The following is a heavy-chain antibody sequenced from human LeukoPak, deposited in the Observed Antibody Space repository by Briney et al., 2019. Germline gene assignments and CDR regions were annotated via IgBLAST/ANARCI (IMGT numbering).Heavy chain of an antibody. CDR1: GFTFDDYA. CDR3: AKGVYGSGSYWGYYYYYGMDV. J-gene: IGHJ6*02. V-gene: IGHV3-9*01. D-gene: IGHD3-10*01. Sequence: PGGSLRLSCAASGFTFDDYAMHWVRHAPGKGLEWVSGISWNSGSIGYADSVKGRFTISRDNAKNSLYLQVNSLRAEDTALYYCAKGVYGSGSYWGYYYYYGMDVWGQGTTVTVSS. CDR2: ISWNSGSI.